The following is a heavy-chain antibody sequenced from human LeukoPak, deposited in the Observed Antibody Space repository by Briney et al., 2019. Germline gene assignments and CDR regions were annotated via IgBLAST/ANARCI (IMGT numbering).Heavy chain of an antibody. Sequence: PGGSLRLSCAASGFTFSSYGMHWVRQAPGKGLEWVAVIWYDGTNKYYADSVKGRFTISRDNSKNTVYLQMNSLRAEDTAVYYCAKDTSIGKYCTNGVCSPFDYWGQGTLVTVSS. CDR2: IWYDGTNK. V-gene: IGHV3-33*06. J-gene: IGHJ4*02. CDR1: GFTFSSYG. CDR3: AKDTSIGKYCTNGVCSPFDY. D-gene: IGHD2-8*01.